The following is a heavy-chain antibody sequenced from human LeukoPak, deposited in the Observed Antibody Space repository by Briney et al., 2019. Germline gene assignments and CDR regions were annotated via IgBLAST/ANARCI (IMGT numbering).Heavy chain of an antibody. D-gene: IGHD6-19*01. CDR1: GYTFTRYG. CDR2: SSAYNGNT. Sequence: ASVKVSCKASGYTFTRYGISWVRQAPGQGLEWMGWSSAYNGNTNYAQKLQGRVTITTDTCTITAYMELTSLRSDDTALYYCARDEEAPVDGTGDYWGQGTLVTLSS. V-gene: IGHV1-18*01. CDR3: ARDEEAPVDGTGDY. J-gene: IGHJ4*02.